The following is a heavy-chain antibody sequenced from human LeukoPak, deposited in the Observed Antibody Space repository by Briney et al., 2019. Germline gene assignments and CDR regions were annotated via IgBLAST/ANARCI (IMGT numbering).Heavy chain of an antibody. CDR1: GYSISTGYL. CDR3: ARDRGSSGNQYFDF. CDR2: ISPGGST. Sequence: SETLSLTCGVSGYSISTGYLWGWIRQPPGEGLEWIATISPGGSTYYNPSLKSRLTISLDASKNQFSLKLSSVTATDTAVYYCARDRGSSGNQYFDFWGQGTLVTVSS. V-gene: IGHV4-38-2*02. J-gene: IGHJ4*02. D-gene: IGHD5-12*01.